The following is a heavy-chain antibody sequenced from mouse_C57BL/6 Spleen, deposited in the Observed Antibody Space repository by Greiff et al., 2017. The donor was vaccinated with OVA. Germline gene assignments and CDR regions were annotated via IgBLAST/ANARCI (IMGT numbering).Heavy chain of an antibody. V-gene: IGHV3-6*01. CDR1: GYSITSGYY. CDR3: ARDRGNFDY. J-gene: IGHJ2*01. Sequence: VQLKESGPGLVKPSQSLSLTCSVTGYSITSGYYWNWIRQFPGNKLEWMGYISYDGSNNYNPSLKNRISITRDTSKNQFFLKLNSVTTEDTATYYCARDRGNFDYWGQGTTLTVSS. D-gene: IGHD1-1*01. CDR2: ISYDGSN.